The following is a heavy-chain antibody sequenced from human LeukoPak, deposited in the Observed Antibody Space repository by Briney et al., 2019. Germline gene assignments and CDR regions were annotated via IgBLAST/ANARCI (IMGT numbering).Heavy chain of an antibody. CDR1: GYSFTSYW. Sequence: GESLKISCQGFGYSFTSYWIGWVRQMPGNGMEWMGVIYPGDSRVRYNPSFQGQVTISVDKSISTAYLQWVSLKASDTAMYYCACRDLTSTWSFPWGQGTLVTVSS. D-gene: IGHD6-13*01. V-gene: IGHV5-51*01. CDR3: ACRDLTSTWSFP. J-gene: IGHJ5*02. CDR2: IYPGDSRV.